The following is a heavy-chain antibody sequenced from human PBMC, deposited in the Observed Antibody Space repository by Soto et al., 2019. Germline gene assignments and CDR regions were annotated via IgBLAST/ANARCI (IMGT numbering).Heavy chain of an antibody. D-gene: IGHD3-3*01. V-gene: IGHV3-11*06. Sequence: PGGSLRLSCAASGFTFSDYFLTWIRQAPGKGLEWVAYIGSSSSDTNYADSVKGRFTISRDNAKNSLILQMNNLRVDDTAVYYCARDYDFWSGYLSGHVDYWGQGTLVTVSS. CDR1: GFTFSDYF. CDR3: ARDYDFWSGYLSGHVDY. J-gene: IGHJ4*02. CDR2: IGSSSSDT.